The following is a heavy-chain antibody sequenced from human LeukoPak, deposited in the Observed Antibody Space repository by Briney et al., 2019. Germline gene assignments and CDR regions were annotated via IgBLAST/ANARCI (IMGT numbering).Heavy chain of an antibody. CDR2: ISGSGGST. J-gene: IGHJ4*02. CDR1: GFTFSSYA. Sequence: GGSLRLSCAASGFTFSSYAMSWVRQAPGKGLEWVSAISGSGGSTYYADSVKGRFTISRDNSKNTLYLQMNSLGAEDTAVYYCAKNYDSSGYSGEYYFDYWGQGTLVTVSS. D-gene: IGHD3-22*01. CDR3: AKNYDSSGYSGEYYFDY. V-gene: IGHV3-23*01.